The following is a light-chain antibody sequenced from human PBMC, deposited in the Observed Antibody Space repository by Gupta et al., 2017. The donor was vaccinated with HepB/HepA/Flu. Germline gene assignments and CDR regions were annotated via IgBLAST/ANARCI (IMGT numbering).Light chain of an antibody. CDR1: SSDVGSSNL. J-gene: IGLJ2*01. Sequence: QSALTQPASVSGSPGQSITITCTGTSSDVGSSNLVSWYQLHPGKAPKLMIYEVSKRPSGVSDRFSGSKSGNTASLTISGLQAEDEADYHCCSYAGSSTYVLFGGGTKLSVL. V-gene: IGLV2-23*02. CDR3: CSYAGSSTYVL. CDR2: EVS.